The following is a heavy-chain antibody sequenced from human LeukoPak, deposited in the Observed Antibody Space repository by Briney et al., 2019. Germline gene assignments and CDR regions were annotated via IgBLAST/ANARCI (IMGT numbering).Heavy chain of an antibody. CDR3: ARGLVGASYYYYYMDV. Sequence: ASVKVSCKASGYTFTSYDINWVRQATGQGLEWMGWMNLNSGNTGYAQKFQGRVTMTRNTSISTAYMELSSLRSEDTAVYYCARGLVGASYYYYYMDVWGKGTTVTVSS. CDR2: MNLNSGNT. J-gene: IGHJ6*03. CDR1: GYTFTSYD. D-gene: IGHD1-26*01. V-gene: IGHV1-8*01.